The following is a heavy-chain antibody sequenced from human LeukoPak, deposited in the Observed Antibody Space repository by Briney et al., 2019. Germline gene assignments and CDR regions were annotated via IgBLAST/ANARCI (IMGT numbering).Heavy chain of an antibody. CDR2: ITPYSSDK. V-gene: IGHV1-2*06. CDR1: GYTFTGYH. D-gene: IGHD6-13*01. Sequence: ASVKVSCKASGYTFTGYHIHWVRQAPGQGLEWMGRITPYSSDKNFPQKFHGRVTMTRDTSITTAYMELSSLTPDDTAVYFCARDQGSLTRSWYTGYWGQGTQVTVSS. CDR3: ARDQGSLTRSWYTGY. J-gene: IGHJ4*02.